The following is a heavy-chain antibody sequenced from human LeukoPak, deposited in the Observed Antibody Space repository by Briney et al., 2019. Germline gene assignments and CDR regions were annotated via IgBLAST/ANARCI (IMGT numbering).Heavy chain of an antibody. J-gene: IGHJ5*02. CDR2: ISSSSSYI. CDR3: AKEQRGYSGYAVGSCFDP. D-gene: IGHD5-12*01. Sequence: GGSLRLSCAASGFTFSIYSMNWVRQAPGKGLEWVSSISSSSSYIYYADSVKGRFTISRDNAKNSLYLQMNSLRAEDTAVYYCAKEQRGYSGYAVGSCFDPWGQGTLVTVSS. V-gene: IGHV3-21*04. CDR1: GFTFSIYS.